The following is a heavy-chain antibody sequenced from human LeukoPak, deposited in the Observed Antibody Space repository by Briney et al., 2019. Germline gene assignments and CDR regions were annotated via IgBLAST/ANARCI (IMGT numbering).Heavy chain of an antibody. D-gene: IGHD5-24*01. Sequence: ASVKVPCKASGYTFTGYYMHWVRQAPGQGLEWMAIINPSGGSTSYAQKFQGRVTMTRDTSTSTVYMELSSLRSEDTAVYYCARLRDGYNYFDYWGQGTLVTVSS. CDR3: ARLRDGYNYFDY. J-gene: IGHJ4*02. CDR1: GYTFTGYY. V-gene: IGHV1-46*01. CDR2: INPSGGST.